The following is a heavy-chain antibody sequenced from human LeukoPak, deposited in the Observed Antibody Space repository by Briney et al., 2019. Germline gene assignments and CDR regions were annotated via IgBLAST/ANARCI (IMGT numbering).Heavy chain of an antibody. D-gene: IGHD3-9*01. CDR3: ALGLVTDY. V-gene: IGHV3-66*01. Sequence: GGSLRLSCAASGFTVSSNFMSWVRQAPGKGLESVSVIYSGGSTYYADSVKGRFTISRDNSKNTLYLQMNSLRVEDTAVYYCALGLVTDYWGQGTLVTVSS. CDR2: IYSGGST. CDR1: GFTVSSNF. J-gene: IGHJ4*02.